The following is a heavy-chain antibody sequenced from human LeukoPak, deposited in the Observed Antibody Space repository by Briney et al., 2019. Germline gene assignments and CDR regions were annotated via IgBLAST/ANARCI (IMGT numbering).Heavy chain of an antibody. CDR2: INHSGST. CDR3: ARMDYYGSGSYYMVPFDY. Sequence: SGTLSLTCAVYGGSFSGYYWSWIRQPPGKGLEWIGEINHSGSTNYNPSLKSRVTISVDTSKNQFSLKLSSVTAADTAVYYCARMDYYGSGSYYMVPFDYWGQGTLVTVSS. J-gene: IGHJ4*02. CDR1: GGSFSGYY. D-gene: IGHD3-10*01. V-gene: IGHV4-34*01.